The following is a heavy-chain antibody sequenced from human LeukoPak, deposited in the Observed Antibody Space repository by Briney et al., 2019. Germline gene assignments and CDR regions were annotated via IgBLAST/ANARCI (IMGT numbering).Heavy chain of an antibody. D-gene: IGHD6-19*01. J-gene: IGHJ1*01. CDR2: RNHRGSS. V-gene: IGHV4-34*01. CDR3: ARGSGSYSGAAGY. CDR1: GSSFTGYY. Sequence: SETLSLTCSVHGSSFTGYYWSWIRQPPGKGLEWIGERNHRGSSYFNPSFESRVTISLDMSRKQFSLKLTSVTAADTAFYYCARGSGSYSGAAGYWGQGTLVTVSS.